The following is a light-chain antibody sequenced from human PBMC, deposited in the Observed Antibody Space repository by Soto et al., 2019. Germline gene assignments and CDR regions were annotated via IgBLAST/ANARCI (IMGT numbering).Light chain of an antibody. V-gene: IGKV1D-12*01. CDR3: QQANSFPIT. Sequence: GDIVTITCRASQGITNRLSWYQQKPGQAPKLLIYEASSLQSGDPSRISGSGSGADFTLTISSLQPEDFATYYCQQANSFPITFGQGTRLDIK. CDR1: QGITNR. CDR2: EAS. J-gene: IGKJ5*01.